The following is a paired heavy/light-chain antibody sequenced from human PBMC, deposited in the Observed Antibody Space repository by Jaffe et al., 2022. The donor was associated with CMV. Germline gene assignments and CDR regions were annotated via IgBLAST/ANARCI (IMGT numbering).Heavy chain of an antibody. CDR3: TRTDYNDFENDY. D-gene: IGHD4-17*01. J-gene: IGHJ4*02. Sequence: QVQLVQSGAEAQRPGASVKISCKASGYKLSNHGVAWVRQARGQGLEWMAWISAYSGDTRFGHNFQGRVLLTTDTATNTAYLELTNLRSDDTAMYYCTRTDYNDFENDYWGQGTPVTVSS. CDR1: GYKLSNHG. V-gene: IGHV1-18*04. CDR2: ISAYSGDT.
Light chain of an antibody. J-gene: IGKJ1*01. Sequence: IVMTQSPLSLPVTPGEPASISCRSNQSLLVHHSGRNYLDWYLQKPGKSPQLLIYLASNRASGVPDRFSGSGSGTDFTLHISRVEADDVGTYFCMRSLQIPQTPPAFGQGTKVDI. CDR2: LAS. CDR1: QSLLVHHSGRNY. V-gene: IGKV2-28*01. CDR3: MRSLQIPQTPPA.